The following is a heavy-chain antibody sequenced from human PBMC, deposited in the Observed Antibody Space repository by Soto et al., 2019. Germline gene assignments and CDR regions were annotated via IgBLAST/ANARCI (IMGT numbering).Heavy chain of an antibody. CDR3: ARLRGSLNPADYSYYIDV. CDR2: IYYSGSS. CDR1: GGSISSYY. V-gene: IGHV4-59*08. D-gene: IGHD1-26*01. Sequence: SETLSLTCTVSGGSISSYYWSWIRQPPGKGLEGIGYIYYSGSSNYNPSLKSRVTISVDTSKNQFSLKLSSVTAADTAVYYCARLRGSLNPADYSYYIDVWGKGTTVTVSS. J-gene: IGHJ6*03.